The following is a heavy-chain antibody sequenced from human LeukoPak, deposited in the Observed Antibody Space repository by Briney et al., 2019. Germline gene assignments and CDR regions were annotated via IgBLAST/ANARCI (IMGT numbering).Heavy chain of an antibody. V-gene: IGHV4-34*01. D-gene: IGHD3-22*01. Sequence: KPSETLSLTCAVYGGSFSGYYWSWIRQPPGKGLEWIGEINHSGSTNFNPSLKSRVTISVDTSKNQFSLKLSSVTAADTAVYYCARKTPYYYDSSGYARFVTNYAFDIWGQGTMVTVSS. CDR3: ARKTPYYYDSSGYARFVTNYAFDI. J-gene: IGHJ3*02. CDR2: INHSGST. CDR1: GGSFSGYY.